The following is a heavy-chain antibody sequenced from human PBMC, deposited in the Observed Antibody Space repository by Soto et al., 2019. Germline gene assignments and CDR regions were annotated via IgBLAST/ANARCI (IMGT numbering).Heavy chain of an antibody. V-gene: IGHV1-18*01. D-gene: IGHD1-26*01. CDR3: ARVWVGTTFAYYYGMDV. Sequence: ASVXVSCKASGYTFTSYGISWVRQAPGQGLEWMGWISAYNGNTNYAQKVQGRVTMTTDTSTSTAYMELRSLRSDDTAVYYCARVWVGTTFAYYYGMDVWGQGTTVTVSS. J-gene: IGHJ6*02. CDR2: ISAYNGNT. CDR1: GYTFTSYG.